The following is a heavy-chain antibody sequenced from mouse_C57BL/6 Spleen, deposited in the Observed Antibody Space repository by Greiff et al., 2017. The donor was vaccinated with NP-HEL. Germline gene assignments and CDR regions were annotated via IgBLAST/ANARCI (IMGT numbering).Heavy chain of an antibody. Sequence: QVQLQQPGAELVMPGASVKLSCKASGYTFTSYWMHWVKQRPGQGLEWIGEIDPSDSYTNYNQKFKGKSTLTVDKSSSTAYMQLSSLTSEDSAVYYCARFWDGYFDYWGQGTTLTVSS. J-gene: IGHJ2*01. V-gene: IGHV1-69*01. CDR3: ARFWDGYFDY. CDR1: GYTFTSYW. CDR2: IDPSDSYT. D-gene: IGHD4-1*01.